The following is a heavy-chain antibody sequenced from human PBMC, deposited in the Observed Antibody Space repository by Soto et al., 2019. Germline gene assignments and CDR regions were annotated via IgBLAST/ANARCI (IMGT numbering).Heavy chain of an antibody. CDR3: TRDASRDSSARGWFDP. V-gene: IGHV3-21*01. Sequence: GSLRISCAASGITFRRFTLNWVRQAPREGLEWVSTISSNSAYIYYTDALRGRFTISRDNAKNSLHLQMNSLRAEDTAVYYCTRDASRDSSARGWFDPWGPGTLVTVSS. CDR1: GITFRRFT. D-gene: IGHD6-13*01. CDR2: ISSNSAYI. J-gene: IGHJ5*02.